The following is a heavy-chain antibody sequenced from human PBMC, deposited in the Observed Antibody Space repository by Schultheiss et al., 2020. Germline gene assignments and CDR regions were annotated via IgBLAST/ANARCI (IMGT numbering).Heavy chain of an antibody. CDR1: GGSFSGYY. Sequence: SETLSLTCAVYGGSFSGYYWSWIRQPPGKGLEWIGEINHSGSTNYNPSLKSRVTISVDTSKNQFSLKLSSVTAADTAVYYCARVGVRSGYYTRRGYYYYGMDVWGQGTTVTVSS. CDR3: ARVGVRSGYYTRRGYYYYGMDV. D-gene: IGHD3-3*01. V-gene: IGHV4-34*01. CDR2: INHSGST. J-gene: IGHJ6*02.